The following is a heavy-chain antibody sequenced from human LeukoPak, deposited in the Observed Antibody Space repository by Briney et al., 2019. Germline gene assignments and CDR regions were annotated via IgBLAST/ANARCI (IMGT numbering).Heavy chain of an antibody. CDR2: IYYSGAN. V-gene: IGHV4-4*02. CDR3: ARAQYAVGNLDS. Sequence: PSGTLSLACSVSCGSISNNNWWSWVRQSPGEGLEWIGSIYYSGANYNNPSLKSRVTISVDTSKNQFSLKLSSVTAADTAVYYCARAQYAVGNLDSCGQGTLVTVSS. D-gene: IGHD6-19*01. CDR1: CGSISNNNW. J-gene: IGHJ4*02.